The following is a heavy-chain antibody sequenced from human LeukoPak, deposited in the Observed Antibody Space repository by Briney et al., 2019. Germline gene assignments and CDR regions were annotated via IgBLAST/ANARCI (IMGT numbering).Heavy chain of an antibody. D-gene: IGHD6-19*01. CDR3: AGGLDIAVAGPGGYFDY. Sequence: GGSLRLSCAASGFIFRDYHMNWIRQAPGKGLEWVSYISPGGDATYFADSVRGRFTISRDNAKNSRYLQMNSLTAEDAAVYYCAGGLDIAVAGPGGYFDYWGQGTLVTVSS. CDR2: ISPGGDAT. CDR1: GFIFRDYH. V-gene: IGHV3-11*01. J-gene: IGHJ4*02.